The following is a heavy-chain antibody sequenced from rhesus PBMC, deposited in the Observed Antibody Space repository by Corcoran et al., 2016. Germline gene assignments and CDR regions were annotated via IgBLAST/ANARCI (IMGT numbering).Heavy chain of an antibody. CDR2: ISSASSYL. CDR1: GFTFSSDG. D-gene: IGHD6-31*01. V-gene: IGHV3S16*01. CDR3: TSSGSNDRFDV. Sequence: EVQLVESGGGSVQPGGSLRLSCAASGFTFSSDGMSWVRQAPGKGLEWVSFISSASSYLYYADSVKGRFTISRDNAKNSLSLQMNSLRAEDTAVYYCTSSGSNDRFDVWGPGVLVTVSS. J-gene: IGHJ5-1*01.